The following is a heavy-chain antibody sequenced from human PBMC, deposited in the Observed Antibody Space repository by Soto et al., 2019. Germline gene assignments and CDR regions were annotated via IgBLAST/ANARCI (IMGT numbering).Heavy chain of an antibody. Sequence: PSDTLSLTCTASRDSISSGANYWSWIRQPPGKGLEWLGYIYYSGSTYYNPTLKSRVTISVDRSKNLFSLKLSSVTAADTAVYYCARVDILTVHGCMDVWGQGTTVTVSS. J-gene: IGHJ6*02. D-gene: IGHD3-9*01. CDR1: RDSISSGANY. CDR2: IYYSGST. V-gene: IGHV4-30-4*02. CDR3: ARVDILTVHGCMDV.